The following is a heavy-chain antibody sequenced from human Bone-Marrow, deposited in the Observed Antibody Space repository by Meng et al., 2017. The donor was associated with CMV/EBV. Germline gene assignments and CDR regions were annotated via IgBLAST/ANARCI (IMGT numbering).Heavy chain of an antibody. V-gene: IGHV3-43*01. CDR2: ISWDGAST. D-gene: IGHD4-17*01. J-gene: IGHJ3*02. CDR3: TKGDHRGGDYVDAFDI. Sequence: GGSLRLSCAASGFTFDDYTMHWVRQAPGKGLKWVSLISWDGASTYYADSVKGRFTISRDNSKNSLYLQMNSLRTEDTALYYCTKGDHRGGDYVDAFDICGQGTMVTVSS. CDR1: GFTFDDYT.